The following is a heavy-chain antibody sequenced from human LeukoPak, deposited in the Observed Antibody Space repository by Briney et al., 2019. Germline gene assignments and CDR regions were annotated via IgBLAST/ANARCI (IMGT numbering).Heavy chain of an antibody. Sequence: SVKVSCKASGFTFTSSAVQWVRQARGQRLEWIGWIVVGSGNTNYAQKFQERVTITRDMSTSTAYMELSSLRSEDTAVYYCAADSTLLRFLEWLYYMDVWGKGTTVTVSS. V-gene: IGHV1-58*01. CDR1: GFTFTSSA. D-gene: IGHD3-3*01. J-gene: IGHJ6*03. CDR2: IVVGSGNT. CDR3: AADSTLLRFLEWLYYMDV.